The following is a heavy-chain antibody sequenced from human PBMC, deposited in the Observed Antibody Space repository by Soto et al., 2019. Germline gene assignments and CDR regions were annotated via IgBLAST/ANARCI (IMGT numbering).Heavy chain of an antibody. D-gene: IGHD2-15*01. Sequence: PSETLSLTCSVSGDSISTVYYFWAWIRQPPGQALEYIGYIYKSATTYYNPSFESRVAISLDTSKSQFSLNVTSVTAADTAVYFCARGRYCLHGSCVPNWFDSWGPGTLVTVSS. V-gene: IGHV4-30-4*01. CDR1: GDSISTVYYF. CDR2: IYKSATT. J-gene: IGHJ5*01. CDR3: ARGRYCLHGSCVPNWFDS.